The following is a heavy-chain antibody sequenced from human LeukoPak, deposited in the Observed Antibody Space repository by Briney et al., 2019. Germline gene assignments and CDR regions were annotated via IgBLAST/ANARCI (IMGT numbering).Heavy chain of an antibody. V-gene: IGHV4-31*03. CDR1: GGSISSGGYY. CDR2: IRYSEST. D-gene: IGHD3-10*01. Sequence: SETLSLTCTVSGGSISSGGYYWSWIRQHPGEGLEWIGYIRYSESTYYNPSRKSRFSISVSPSETQFSLTLSSVTAADTAVYFCSRDGSSRSLYLWGQGTLVTVSS. J-gene: IGHJ4*02. CDR3: SRDGSSRSLYL.